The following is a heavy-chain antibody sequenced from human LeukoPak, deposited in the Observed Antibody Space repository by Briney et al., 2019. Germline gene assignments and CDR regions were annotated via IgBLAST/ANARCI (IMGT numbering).Heavy chain of an antibody. CDR2: IYYSGST. CDR1: GGSISSGGYY. V-gene: IGHV4-31*03. CDR3: ARGRDGYNWASDY. D-gene: IGHD5-24*01. J-gene: IGHJ4*02. Sequence: PSETLSLTCTVSGGSISSGGYYWSWIRQHPGKGLEWIGYIYYSGSTYYNPSLKSRVTKSVDTSKNQFSLKLSSVTAADTAVYYCARGRDGYNWASDYWGQGTLVTVSS.